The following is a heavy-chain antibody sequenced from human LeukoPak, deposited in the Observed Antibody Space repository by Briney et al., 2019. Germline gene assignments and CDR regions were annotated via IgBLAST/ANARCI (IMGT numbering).Heavy chain of an antibody. CDR2: ISYDGSNK. J-gene: IGHJ6*02. D-gene: IGHD3-3*01. CDR1: GFTFSSYG. CDR3: AKDPQLRQYYYYGMDV. Sequence: GGSLRLSCAASGFTFSSYGMHWVRQAPGKGPEWVAVISYDGSNKYYADSVKGRFTISRDNSKNTLYLQMNSLRAEDTAVYYCAKDPQLRQYYYYGMDVWGQGTTVTVSS. V-gene: IGHV3-30*18.